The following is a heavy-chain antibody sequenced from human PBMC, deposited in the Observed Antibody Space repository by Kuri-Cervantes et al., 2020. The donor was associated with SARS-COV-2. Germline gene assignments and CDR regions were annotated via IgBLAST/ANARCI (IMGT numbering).Heavy chain of an antibody. CDR1: GFTFSSYS. D-gene: IGHD2-2*01. J-gene: IGHJ2*01. Sequence: GGSLRLSCAASGFTFSSYSMNWVRQAPGKGLEWVSSISSSSSYIYYADSVKGRFTISRDNAKNSLYLQMNSLRAEDTAVYYCARVRYCSSTSCRLGWYFDLWGRGTLVTVSS. CDR2: ISSSSSYI. V-gene: IGHV3-21*01. CDR3: ARVRYCSSTSCRLGWYFDL.